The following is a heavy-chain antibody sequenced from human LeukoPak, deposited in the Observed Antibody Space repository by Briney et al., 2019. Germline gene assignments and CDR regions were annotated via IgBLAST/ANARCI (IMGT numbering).Heavy chain of an antibody. CDR3: ARDRWGIVGYSSSWYYYYYMDV. V-gene: IGHV1-18*01. CDR2: ISAYNGNT. J-gene: IGHJ6*03. Sequence: ASVKVSCKASGYTFTSYGISWVRQAPGQGLEWMGWISAYNGNTNYAQKLQGRVTMTTDTSTSTAYMELRSLRSDDTAVYYCARDRWGIVGYSSSWYYYYYMDVWGKGTTVTVSS. D-gene: IGHD6-13*01. CDR1: GYTFTSYG.